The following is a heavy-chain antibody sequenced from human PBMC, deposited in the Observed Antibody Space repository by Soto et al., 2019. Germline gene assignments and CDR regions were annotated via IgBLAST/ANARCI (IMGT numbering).Heavy chain of an antibody. Sequence: QVRLVESGGGVVHPGRSLRLSCAASGFMFSDYGMHWVRQAPGKGLEWVAIIWYDGNYKYYSESAKGRFTISRDNSNNTLYLQMNNLRVEDTAVYFCAREGAVAGSQDFWGQGTLVTVSS. D-gene: IGHD6-19*01. CDR2: IWYDGNYK. CDR1: GFMFSDYG. V-gene: IGHV3-33*01. J-gene: IGHJ4*02. CDR3: AREGAVAGSQDF.